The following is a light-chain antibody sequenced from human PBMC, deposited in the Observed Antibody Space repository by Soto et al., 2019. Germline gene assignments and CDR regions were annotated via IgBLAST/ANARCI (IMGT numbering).Light chain of an antibody. V-gene: IGLV2-8*01. CDR1: ISDVGGYNY. J-gene: IGLJ1*01. CDR2: EVS. CDR3: SSYAGNNIHYV. Sequence: QSVLTQPPSSSGSPGQSVTISCTGTISDVGGYNYVSWYQHHPGKAPKLIIFEVSKRPSGVPDRFSGSKSGNTASLTVSGLQAEDEADYYCSSYAGNNIHYVFGAGTKVTV.